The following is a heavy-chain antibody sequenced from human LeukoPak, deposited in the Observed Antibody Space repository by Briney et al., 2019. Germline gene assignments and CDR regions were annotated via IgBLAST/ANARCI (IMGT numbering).Heavy chain of an antibody. J-gene: IGHJ4*02. V-gene: IGHV1-8*02. CDR3: ARAESGYDRGTTPDY. CDR2: MNPNSGNT. Sequence: ASVKVSCKASGYTFTSYGISWVRQAPGQGLEWMGWMNPNSGNTGYAQKFQGRVTMTRNTSISTAYMELSSLRSEDTAVYYCARAESGYDRGTTPDYWGQGTLVTVSS. CDR1: GYTFTSYG. D-gene: IGHD5-12*01.